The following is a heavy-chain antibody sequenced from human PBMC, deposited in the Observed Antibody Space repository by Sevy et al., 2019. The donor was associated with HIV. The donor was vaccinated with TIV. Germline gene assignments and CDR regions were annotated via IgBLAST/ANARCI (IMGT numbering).Heavy chain of an antibody. CDR1: GFTFSTQW. J-gene: IGHJ4*02. Sequence: GGSLRLSCAVSGFTFSTQWMSWVRQAPGKGPEWVANISPDGGIRDYVDSVKGRFTISRDNPENSLYLEMNSVTAEDTALYYCAVGPYWGQGTVVTVSS. D-gene: IGHD3-3*01. CDR2: ISPDGGIR. CDR3: AVGPY. V-gene: IGHV3-7*01.